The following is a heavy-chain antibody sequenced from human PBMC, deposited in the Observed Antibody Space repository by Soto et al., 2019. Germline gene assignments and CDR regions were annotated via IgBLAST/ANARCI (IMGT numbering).Heavy chain of an antibody. D-gene: IGHD6-13*01. CDR3: AKGRRRAAAVVSYYYGMDV. Sequence: QVQLVESGGGVVQPGRSLRLSCAASGFTFSSYGMHWVRQAPGKGLEWVAVISYDGSNKYYADSVKGRFTISRDNSKNPLYLQMNSLRAEDTAVYYCAKGRRRAAAVVSYYYGMDVWGQGTTVTVSS. CDR2: ISYDGSNK. J-gene: IGHJ6*02. V-gene: IGHV3-30*18. CDR1: GFTFSSYG.